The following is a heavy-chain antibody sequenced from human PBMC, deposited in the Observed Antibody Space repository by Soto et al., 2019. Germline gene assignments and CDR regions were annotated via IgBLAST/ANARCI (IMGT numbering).Heavy chain of an antibody. CDR1: GGTFSSYA. V-gene: IGHV1-69*13. D-gene: IGHD5-18*01. Sequence: VASVKVSCKVSGGTFSSYAISWVRQAPGQGLEWMGGIIPIFGTANYAQKFQGRVTITADESTCTAYMELSSLRSEDTAVYYCAHGGYSYGYDYFDYWGKGTLVTVSS. CDR3: AHGGYSYGYDYFDY. J-gene: IGHJ4*02. CDR2: IIPIFGTA.